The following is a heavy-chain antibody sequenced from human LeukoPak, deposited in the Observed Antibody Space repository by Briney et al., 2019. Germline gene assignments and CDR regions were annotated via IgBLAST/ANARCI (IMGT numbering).Heavy chain of an antibody. CDR2: IYYSGST. V-gene: IGHV4-59*08. CDR1: GGPISSYY. J-gene: IGHJ4*02. D-gene: IGHD2-2*01. Sequence: SSETLSLTCTVSGGPISSYYRSWIRQPPGKGLEWIGYIYYSGSTNYNPSLKSRVTISVDTSKNQFSLKLSPVTAADTAVYYCASLYCSSTSCHFDYWGQGTLVTVSS. CDR3: ASLYCSSTSCHFDY.